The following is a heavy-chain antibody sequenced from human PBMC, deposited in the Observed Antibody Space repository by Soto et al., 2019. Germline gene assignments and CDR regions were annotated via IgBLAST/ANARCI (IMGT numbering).Heavy chain of an antibody. V-gene: IGHV3-23*01. CDR1: GLAFRSYD. J-gene: IGHJ4*02. Sequence: GGSLILSCQASGLAFRSYDISWGRQVPGKGLEWVSVIRDNGGATYYVDSVKGRFTISRDNSRNILYLQMNSLRVEDTAVYYCTKRLGSTATTYGDSWGQGALVTVPS. CDR2: IRDNGGAT. D-gene: IGHD1-1*01. CDR3: TKRLGSTATTYGDS.